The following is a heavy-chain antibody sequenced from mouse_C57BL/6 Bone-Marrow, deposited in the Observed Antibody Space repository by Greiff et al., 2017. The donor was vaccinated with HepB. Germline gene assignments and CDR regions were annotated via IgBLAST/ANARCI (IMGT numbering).Heavy chain of an antibody. Sequence: QVQLQQSGPELVKPGASVKISCKASGYAFSSSWMNWVKQRPGKGLEWIGRIYPGDGDTNYNGKFKGKATLTADKSSSTAYMQLSSLTSEDSAVYFCATYSNLYAMDYWGQGTSVTVSS. V-gene: IGHV1-82*01. CDR3: ATYSNLYAMDY. CDR1: GYAFSSSW. J-gene: IGHJ4*01. D-gene: IGHD2-5*01. CDR2: IYPGDGDT.